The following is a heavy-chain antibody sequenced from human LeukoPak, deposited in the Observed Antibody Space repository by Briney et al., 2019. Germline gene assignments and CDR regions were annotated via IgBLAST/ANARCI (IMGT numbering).Heavy chain of an antibody. D-gene: IGHD3-9*01. V-gene: IGHV4-34*01. Sequence: SETLSLTCAVYGGSFSGYYWSWIRQPPGKGLEWIGEINHSGSTNYNPSLKSRVTISVDTSKNQFSLKLSSVTAADTAVYYCGRRILRGRLYYDILTGYSPLDYWGQGTLVTVSS. CDR2: INHSGST. CDR1: GGSFSGYY. J-gene: IGHJ4*02. CDR3: GRRILRGRLYYDILTGYSPLDY.